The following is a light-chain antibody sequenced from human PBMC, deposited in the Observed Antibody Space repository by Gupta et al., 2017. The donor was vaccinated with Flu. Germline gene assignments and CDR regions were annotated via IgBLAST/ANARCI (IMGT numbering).Light chain of an antibody. CDR3: KQLGSAPMYM. Sequence: APMSLSPGERAPFSCRTSQVVGTYVAWYQKNPGKAPRLLMYDASRSAAGIPAKFSGSGSGTDFTLTISSLETEDFAVYYCKQLGSAPMYMFGPGTELEIK. J-gene: IGKJ2*01. CDR2: DAS. V-gene: IGKV3-11*01. CDR1: QVVGTY.